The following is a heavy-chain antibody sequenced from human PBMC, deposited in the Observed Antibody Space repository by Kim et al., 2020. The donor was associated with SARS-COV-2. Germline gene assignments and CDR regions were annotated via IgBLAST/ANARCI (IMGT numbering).Heavy chain of an antibody. Sequence: SVKVSCKASGGTFSSYAISWVRQAPGQGLEWMGRIIPILGIANYAQKFQGRVTITADKFTSTAYMELSSLRSEDTAVYYRARDWGGGGSDDILTGRDYY. CDR3: ARDWGGGGSDDILTGRDYY. CDR2: IIPILGIA. V-gene: IGHV1-69*04. D-gene: IGHD3-9*01. CDR1: GGTFSSYA. J-gene: IGHJ6*01.